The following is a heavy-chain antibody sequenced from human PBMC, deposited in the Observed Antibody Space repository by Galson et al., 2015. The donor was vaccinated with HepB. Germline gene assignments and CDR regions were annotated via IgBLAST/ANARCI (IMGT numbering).Heavy chain of an antibody. J-gene: IGHJ4*02. CDR3: AKGTTNIDY. CDR2: IGVNAGST. CDR1: GFTFSSLG. D-gene: IGHD1-1*01. Sequence: SLRLSCAASGFTFSSLGMTWVRQAPGKGLECVSAIGVNAGSTDYADSVKGRFTISRDNSKNMLYLQMNNLRAEDTAVYYCAKGTTNIDYWGQGTLVTGSS. V-gene: IGHV3-23*01.